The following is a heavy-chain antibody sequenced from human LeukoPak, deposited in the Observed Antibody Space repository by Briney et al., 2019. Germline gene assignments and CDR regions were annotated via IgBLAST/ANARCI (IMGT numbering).Heavy chain of an antibody. V-gene: IGHV3-11*01. Sequence: GGSLRLSCAASGFSFSNYYMTWIRQAPGKGLEWVAYISSRGSDKYYADSVKGRFVISRDNAKNSLSLQKNSLRAEDTAVYYCAREAVSGSFDSWGQGTLVTVSS. D-gene: IGHD1-26*01. CDR2: ISSRGSDK. CDR1: GFSFSNYY. J-gene: IGHJ4*02. CDR3: AREAVSGSFDS.